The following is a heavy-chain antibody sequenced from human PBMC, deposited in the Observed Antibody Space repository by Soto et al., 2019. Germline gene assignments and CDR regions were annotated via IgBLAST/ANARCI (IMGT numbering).Heavy chain of an antibody. Sequence: QLQLQESGPGLVKPSETLSLTCTVSGGSISSSRYYWGWIRQPPGKGLEWIGNIYYSGSTYYNPSLQSRVTISVETSKNQFSLKLTSVTAADTAVYYCASSEFHWGQGTLVTVSS. J-gene: IGHJ4*02. V-gene: IGHV4-39*01. CDR2: IYYSGST. CDR3: ASSEFH. CDR1: GGSISSSRYY. D-gene: IGHD3-10*01.